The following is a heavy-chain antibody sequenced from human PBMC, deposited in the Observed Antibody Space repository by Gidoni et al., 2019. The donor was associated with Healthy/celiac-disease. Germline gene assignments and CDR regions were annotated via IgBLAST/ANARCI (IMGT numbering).Heavy chain of an antibody. Sequence: QVQPVQSGAEVKKPGSSVTVSCKASGGTFSSYAISWARQAPGQGLEWMGRIIPILGIANYAQKFQGRVTITADKSTSTAYMELSSLRSEDTAVYYCARESAGKTYYYYYGRDVWGQGTTVTVSS. V-gene: IGHV1-69*09. D-gene: IGHD6-19*01. J-gene: IGHJ6*02. CDR2: IIPILGIA. CDR3: ARESAGKTYYYYYGRDV. CDR1: GGTFSSYA.